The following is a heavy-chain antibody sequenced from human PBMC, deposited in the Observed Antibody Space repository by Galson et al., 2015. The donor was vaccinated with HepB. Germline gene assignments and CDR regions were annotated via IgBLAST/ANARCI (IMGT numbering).Heavy chain of an antibody. CDR1: GFTFSNYW. CDR3: ARDNDGKDY. CDR2: INQDGSAK. V-gene: IGHV3-7*03. J-gene: IGHJ4*02. D-gene: IGHD1-26*01. Sequence: SLRLSCAASGFTFSNYWMSWVRQAPGKGLEWVANINQDGSAKYYVDSVRGRFAASRDNAKNSLFLQMISLRAEDTAVYYCARDNDGKDYWGQGTLVTVSS.